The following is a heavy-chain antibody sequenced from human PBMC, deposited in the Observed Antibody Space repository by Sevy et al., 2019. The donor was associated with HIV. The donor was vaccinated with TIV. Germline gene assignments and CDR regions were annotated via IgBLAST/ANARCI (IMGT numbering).Heavy chain of an antibody. CDR2: IKQDGSEK. V-gene: IGHV3-7*01. CDR1: GFTFGDYA. CDR3: AKQANWALDY. Sequence: GGSLRLSCTGSGFTFGDYAMSWVRQAPGKGLEWVANIKQDGSEKYYVDSVKGRFTISRENAKNSLYLQMNSLRAEDAAMYYCAKQANWALDYWGQGTLVTVSS. J-gene: IGHJ4*02. D-gene: IGHD3-16*01.